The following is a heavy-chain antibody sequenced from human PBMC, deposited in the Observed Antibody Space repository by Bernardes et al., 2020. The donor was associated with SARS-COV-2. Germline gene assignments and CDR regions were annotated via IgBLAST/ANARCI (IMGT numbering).Heavy chain of an antibody. V-gene: IGHV7-4-1*02. CDR3: ARALTYSSSWYGDFDY. CDR2: INTNTGNP. Sequence: ASVKVSCKASGGTFNSYTFSWVRQAPGQGLEWMGWINTNTGNPTYAQGFTGRFVFSLDTSVSTAYLQISSLKAEDTAVYYCARALTYSSSWYGDFDYWGQGTLVTVSS. D-gene: IGHD6-13*01. CDR1: GGTFNSYT. J-gene: IGHJ4*02.